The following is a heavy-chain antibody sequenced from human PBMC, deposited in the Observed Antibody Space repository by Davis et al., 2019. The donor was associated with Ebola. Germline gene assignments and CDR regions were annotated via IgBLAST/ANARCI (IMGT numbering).Heavy chain of an antibody. Sequence: GGSLRLSCAASGFTFSSYNMHWVRQAPGKGLVWVSRINDDGSNTRYGDSVKGRFTISRDNAKNTLYLQMNSLRVEDTAIYYCARDLDWVVYDYWGQGTLVTVSS. CDR2: INDDGSNT. D-gene: IGHD1-1*01. V-gene: IGHV3-74*01. CDR3: ARDLDWVVYDY. CDR1: GFTFSSYN. J-gene: IGHJ4*02.